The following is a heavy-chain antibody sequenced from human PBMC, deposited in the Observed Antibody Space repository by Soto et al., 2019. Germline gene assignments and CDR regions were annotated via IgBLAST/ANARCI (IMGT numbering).Heavy chain of an antibody. J-gene: IGHJ4*02. Sequence: EVQLVESGGGLVQPGGSLRLSCAASGFTYSSYSMNWVRQAPGKGLEWVSYISSSSSTIYYADSVKGRFTISRDNAKNSLYLQMYSLRDEDTAVYYCARDSGPLYFDWEGNFDYWGQGTLVTVSS. CDR2: ISSSSSTI. D-gene: IGHD3-9*01. CDR3: ARDSGPLYFDWEGNFDY. V-gene: IGHV3-48*02. CDR1: GFTYSSYS.